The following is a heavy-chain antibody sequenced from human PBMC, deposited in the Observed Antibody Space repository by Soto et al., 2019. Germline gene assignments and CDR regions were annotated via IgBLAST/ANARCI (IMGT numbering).Heavy chain of an antibody. D-gene: IGHD1-20*01. Sequence: ASVKVSCKASGYTFTGYYMHWVRQAPGQGLEWMGWINPNSGGTNYAQKFQGRVTMTRDTFISTAYMELSRLRSDDTAVYYCARVPPVSYGMDVWGQGTTVTVSS. V-gene: IGHV1-2*02. J-gene: IGHJ6*02. CDR3: ARVPPVSYGMDV. CDR1: GYTFTGYY. CDR2: INPNSGGT.